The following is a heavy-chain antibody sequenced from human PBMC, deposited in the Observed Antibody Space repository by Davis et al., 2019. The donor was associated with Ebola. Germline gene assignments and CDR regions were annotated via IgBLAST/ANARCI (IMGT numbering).Heavy chain of an antibody. Sequence: AASVKVSCKASGYTFTSYYMHWVRQAPGQGLEWMGIINPSGGSTSYAQKFQGRVTMTRDTSITTAYMELSKLRSDDTAVYYCARGFGDVDSFDIWGQGTMVTVSS. CDR3: ARGFGDVDSFDI. CDR1: GYTFTSYY. D-gene: IGHD3-10*01. J-gene: IGHJ3*02. V-gene: IGHV1-46*01. CDR2: INPSGGST.